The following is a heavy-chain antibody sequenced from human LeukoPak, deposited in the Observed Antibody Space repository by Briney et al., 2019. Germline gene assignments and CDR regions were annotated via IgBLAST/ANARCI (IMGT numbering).Heavy chain of an antibody. D-gene: IGHD6-19*01. Sequence: GGSLRLSCAASGFTFSRYSMNWVRQAPGKGLEWVSSISISSNYIYYTDSVKGRFTISRDNAKNSLYLQMNSLRVEDTAVYYCARDMSSGWYSNFDYWGQGTLVTVSS. CDR3: ARDMSSGWYSNFDY. V-gene: IGHV3-21*01. J-gene: IGHJ4*02. CDR2: ISISSNYI. CDR1: GFTFSRYS.